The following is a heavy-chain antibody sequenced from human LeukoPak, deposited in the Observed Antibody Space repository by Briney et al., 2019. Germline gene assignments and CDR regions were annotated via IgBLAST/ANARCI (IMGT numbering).Heavy chain of an antibody. CDR2: ISAYNGST. J-gene: IGHJ3*02. Sequence: ASVKVSCKASGYTFTSYGIGWVRQAPGQGLEWMGWISAYNGSTNYAQKLQGRVTMTTDTSTSTAYMELRSLRSDDTAVYYCARPYSSGWTHDAFDIWGQGTMVTVSS. V-gene: IGHV1-18*01. CDR3: ARPYSSGWTHDAFDI. D-gene: IGHD6-19*01. CDR1: GYTFTSYG.